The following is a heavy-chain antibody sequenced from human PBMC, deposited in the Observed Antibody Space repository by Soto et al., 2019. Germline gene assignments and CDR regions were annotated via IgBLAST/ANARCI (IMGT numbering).Heavy chain of an antibody. Sequence: ASVKVSCKASGYTFTGYYMHWVRQAPGQGLEWMGWINPNSGGTDYAQKFQGWVTMTRDTSIGTAYMELSRLRSDDTAVYYCAREWFGELFQTSFDYWGQGTLVTVYS. V-gene: IGHV1-2*04. D-gene: IGHD3-10*01. CDR1: GYTFTGYY. CDR2: INPNSGGT. J-gene: IGHJ4*02. CDR3: AREWFGELFQTSFDY.